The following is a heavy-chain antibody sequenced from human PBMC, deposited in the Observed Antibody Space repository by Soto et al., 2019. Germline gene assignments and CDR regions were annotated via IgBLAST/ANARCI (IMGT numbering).Heavy chain of an antibody. CDR3: AQSSSWKNYFDY. CDR1: GGSISSGGYY. J-gene: IGHJ4*02. CDR2: IYYSGST. D-gene: IGHD6-13*01. Sequence: SETLSLTCTVSGGSISSGGYYWSWIRQHPGKGLEWIGYIYYSGSTYYNPSLKSRVTISVDTSKNQFSLKLSSVTAADTAVYYCAQSSSWKNYFDYWGQGTLVTVSS. V-gene: IGHV4-31*03.